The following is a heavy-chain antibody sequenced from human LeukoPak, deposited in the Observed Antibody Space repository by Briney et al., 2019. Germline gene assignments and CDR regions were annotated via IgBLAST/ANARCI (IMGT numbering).Heavy chain of an antibody. CDR1: GGTFSSYA. Sequence: ASVKVSCTASGGTFSSYAISWVRQAPGQGLEWMGGIIPIFGTANYAQKFQGRVTITADESTSTAYMELSSLRSEDTAVYYCARVLLWFGGNWFDPWGQGTLVTVSS. D-gene: IGHD3-10*01. V-gene: IGHV1-69*13. CDR3: ARVLLWFGGNWFDP. J-gene: IGHJ5*02. CDR2: IIPIFGTA.